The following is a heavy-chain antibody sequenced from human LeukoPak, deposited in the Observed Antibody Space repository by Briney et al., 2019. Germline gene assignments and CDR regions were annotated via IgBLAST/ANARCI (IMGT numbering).Heavy chain of an antibody. D-gene: IGHD6-13*01. CDR3: ARIWAAAADLNWFDP. CDR1: GFTFSSYS. CDR2: ISSSSSYI. Sequence: PGGSLRLSCAASGFTFSSYSMNWVRQAPGKGLEWVSSISSSSSYIYYADSVKGRFTISRDNAKNSLYLQMNSLRAEDTAVYYCARIWAAAADLNWFDPWGQGTLVTVSS. V-gene: IGHV3-21*01. J-gene: IGHJ5*02.